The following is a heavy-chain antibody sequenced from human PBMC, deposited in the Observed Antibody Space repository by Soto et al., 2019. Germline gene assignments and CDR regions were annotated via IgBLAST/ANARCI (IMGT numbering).Heavy chain of an antibody. J-gene: IGHJ4*02. CDR3: ARGGHIAVVTASFDY. Sequence: QVQLGQSGAEVKKTGASGKVSCKPSGYTFNTYYLHWVRQAPGQALEWMGVIHPSGGGTTYAQKFLGRVTVTRDTSTSTVFMELSSLRSDATAVYYCARGGHIAVVTASFDYWGQGTLVTVSS. CDR2: IHPSGGGT. CDR1: GYTFNTYY. V-gene: IGHV1-46*02. D-gene: IGHD2-21*02.